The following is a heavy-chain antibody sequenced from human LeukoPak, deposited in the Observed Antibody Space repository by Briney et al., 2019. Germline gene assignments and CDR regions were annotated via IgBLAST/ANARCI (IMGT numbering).Heavy chain of an antibody. Sequence: EINHSGSTNYNPSLKSRVTISVDTSKNQFSLKLSSVTAADTAVYYCARVPSRLGVRYFDYWGQGTLVTVSS. CDR3: ARVPSRLGVRYFDY. V-gene: IGHV4-34*01. CDR2: INHSGST. D-gene: IGHD3-16*01. J-gene: IGHJ4*02.